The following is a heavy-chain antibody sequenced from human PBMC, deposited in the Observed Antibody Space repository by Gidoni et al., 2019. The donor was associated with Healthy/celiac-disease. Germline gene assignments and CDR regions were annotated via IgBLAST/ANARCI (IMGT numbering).Heavy chain of an antibody. D-gene: IGHD6-6*01. CDR3: AKDGSSSAIDY. Sequence: EVQLVESGGGLVHPVRSLRLSCPASGFTFDDYAMHWVRQAPGKGLAWVSGISWNSGSIGYADSVKGRFTISRDNAKNSLYLQMNSLRAEDTALYYCAKDGSSSAIDYWGQGTLVTVSS. J-gene: IGHJ4*02. CDR1: GFTFDDYA. CDR2: ISWNSGSI. V-gene: IGHV3-9*01.